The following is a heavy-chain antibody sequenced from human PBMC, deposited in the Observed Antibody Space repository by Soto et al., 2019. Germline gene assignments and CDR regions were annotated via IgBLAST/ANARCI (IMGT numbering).Heavy chain of an antibody. V-gene: IGHV1-18*01. CDR1: GYTFTSYD. Sequence: APVKVSCKASGYTFTSYDINWVRQAPGQGLEWMGWISAYNGNTNYAQKLQGRVTMTTDTSTSTAYMELRSLRSDDTAVYYCARDFNIGGMDVWGQGTTVTVSS. CDR2: ISAYNGNT. J-gene: IGHJ6*02. D-gene: IGHD5-12*01. CDR3: ARDFNIGGMDV.